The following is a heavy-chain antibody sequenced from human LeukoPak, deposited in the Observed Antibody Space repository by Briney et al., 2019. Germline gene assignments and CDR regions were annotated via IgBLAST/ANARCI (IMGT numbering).Heavy chain of an antibody. J-gene: IGHJ4*02. CDR2: INQDGSEK. D-gene: IGHD2-15*01. Sequence: PGGSLRLSCAASGFSFSVFWMSWVRQAPGKGLEWVANINQDGSEKNYVDFVKGRFTISRDGAKNSLYLQMNSLRAEDAAVYYCAREQCSGNSCYYYWGQGTLVTVSS. CDR1: GFSFSVFW. V-gene: IGHV3-7*01. CDR3: AREQCSGNSCYYY.